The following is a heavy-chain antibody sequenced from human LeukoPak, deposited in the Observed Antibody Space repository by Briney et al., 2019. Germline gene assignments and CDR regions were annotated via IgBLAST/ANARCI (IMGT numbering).Heavy chain of an antibody. CDR3: ARDLGEGSSWLHYYYYYGMDV. Sequence: PGGSLRLSCAASGFTFSSYSMNWVRQAPGKGLEWVSSISSSSSYIYYADSVKGRFTISRDNAKNSLYLQMNSLRAEDTAVYYCARDLGEGSSWLHYYYYYGMDVWGQGTTVTVSS. V-gene: IGHV3-21*01. J-gene: IGHJ6*02. D-gene: IGHD6-13*01. CDR2: ISSSSSYI. CDR1: GFTFSSYS.